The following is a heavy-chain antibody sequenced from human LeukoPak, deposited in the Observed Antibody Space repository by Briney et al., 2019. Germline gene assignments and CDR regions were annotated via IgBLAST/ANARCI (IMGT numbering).Heavy chain of an antibody. J-gene: IGHJ4*02. CDR2: INHSGST. CDR1: GGSFSGYY. D-gene: IGHD3-16*02. CDR3: ARRGAIAVGY. V-gene: IGHV4-34*01. Sequence: SETLSLTCAVYGGSFSGYYWSWIRQPPGRGLEWIGEINHSGSTNYNPSLKSRVTISVDTSNNQSSLKLSSVTAADTAVYYCARRGAIAVGYWGQGTLVTVSS.